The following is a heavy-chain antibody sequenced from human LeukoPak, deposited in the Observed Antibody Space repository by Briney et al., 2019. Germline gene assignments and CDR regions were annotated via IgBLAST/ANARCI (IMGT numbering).Heavy chain of an antibody. CDR2: ISWSSGSI. CDR3: TRASGYSSGSIDY. Sequence: PGGSLRLSCAASGFTFDDHGMHWVRQAPGKGLEWVPGISWSSGSIGYADSVQGRFTISRDNAKSTLYLQMNSLRAEDMALYYCTRASGYSSGSIDYWGQGTLVTVSS. V-gene: IGHV3-9*03. CDR1: GFTFDDHG. D-gene: IGHD5-18*01. J-gene: IGHJ4*02.